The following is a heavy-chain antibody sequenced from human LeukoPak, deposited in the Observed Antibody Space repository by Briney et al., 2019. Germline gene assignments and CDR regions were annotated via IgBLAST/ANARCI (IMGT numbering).Heavy chain of an antibody. Sequence: ASVKVSCKASGYTFTSYGISRVRQAPGQGLEWMGWISAYNGNTNYAQKLQGRVTMTTDTSTSTAYMELRSLRSDDTAVYYCAREDNLMDFWSGYSDYWGQGTLVTVSS. CDR3: AREDNLMDFWSGYSDY. J-gene: IGHJ4*02. D-gene: IGHD3-3*01. V-gene: IGHV1-18*01. CDR1: GYTFTSYG. CDR2: ISAYNGNT.